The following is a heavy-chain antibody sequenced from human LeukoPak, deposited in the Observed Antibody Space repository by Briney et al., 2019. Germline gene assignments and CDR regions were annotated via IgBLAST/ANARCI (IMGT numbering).Heavy chain of an antibody. CDR2: ISAYNGNT. Sequence: ASVKVSCKASGYTFTSYGISWVRQAPGQGLEWMGWISAYNGNTNYAQKLQGRVTMTTDTSTSTAYMELRSLRSDDTAVYYCARDRSIAARPHGAGFDPWGQGTLVIVSS. CDR1: GYTFTSYG. CDR3: ARDRSIAARPHGAGFDP. D-gene: IGHD6-6*01. V-gene: IGHV1-18*01. J-gene: IGHJ5*02.